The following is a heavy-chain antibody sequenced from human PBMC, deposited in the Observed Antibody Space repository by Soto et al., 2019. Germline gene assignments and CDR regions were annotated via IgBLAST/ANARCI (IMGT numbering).Heavy chain of an antibody. D-gene: IGHD4-17*01. J-gene: IGHJ4*02. V-gene: IGHV3-30-3*01. CDR2: ISYDGSNK. Sequence: PGGSLRLSCAASGFTFSSYAMHWVRQAPGKGLEWVAVISYDGSNKYYADSVKGRFTISRDNSKNTLYLQMNSLRAEDTAVYYCARAPVAFHPNYGGNLWEFDYWGQGTLVTVSS. CDR1: GFTFSSYA. CDR3: ARAPVAFHPNYGGNLWEFDY.